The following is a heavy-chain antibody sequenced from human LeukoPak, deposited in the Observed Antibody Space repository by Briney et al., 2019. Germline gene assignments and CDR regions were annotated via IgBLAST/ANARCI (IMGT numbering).Heavy chain of an antibody. J-gene: IGHJ4*02. V-gene: IGHV3-30*04. Sequence: PGGSLRFSCAAPGFTFFTYSMPWVGQAPGKGLEWGAVVSYDGSNKNYADSVKGRLTISRDNSKSTLYLQMNSLRPDDTAVYYCARGVTEDTGVAQFDSWGQGSLVTVSS. CDR2: VSYDGSNK. D-gene: IGHD3-3*01. CDR3: ARGVTEDTGVAQFDS. CDR1: GFTFFTYS.